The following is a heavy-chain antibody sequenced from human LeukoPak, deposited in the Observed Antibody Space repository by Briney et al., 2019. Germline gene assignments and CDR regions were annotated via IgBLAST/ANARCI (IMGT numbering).Heavy chain of an antibody. CDR1: GGSVSAYY. CDR3: ARDRGGSSPYYFDY. J-gene: IGHJ4*02. Sequence: SETLSLTCTVSGGSVSAYYWSWIRQPAGKGLEWIGRIYTSWSTNYNPSLKSRVTMSVDTSKNQFSLKLSSVTAADTAVYYCARDRGGSSPYYFDYWGQGTLVTVSS. D-gene: IGHD6-13*01. CDR2: IYTSWST. V-gene: IGHV4-4*07.